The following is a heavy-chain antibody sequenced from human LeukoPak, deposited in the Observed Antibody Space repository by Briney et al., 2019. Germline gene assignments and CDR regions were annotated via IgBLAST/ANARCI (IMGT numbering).Heavy chain of an antibody. CDR3: TRRGYGY. Sequence: GGSLRLSCAASGFTFSSHWMSWVRQAPEKGLEWVANIKEDGSEIYYVDSVKGRFTISRDNAKNSLYLQMNSLRAEDTAVYYCTRRGYGYWGQGTLVTVSS. CDR2: IKEDGSEI. D-gene: IGHD5-18*01. CDR1: GFTFSSHW. J-gene: IGHJ4*02. V-gene: IGHV3-7*01.